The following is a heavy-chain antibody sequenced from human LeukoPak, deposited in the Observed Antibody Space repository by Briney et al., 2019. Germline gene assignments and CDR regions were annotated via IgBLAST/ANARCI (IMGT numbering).Heavy chain of an antibody. D-gene: IGHD3-3*01. J-gene: IGHJ4*02. CDR3: ARSPTYYDFWSGYPNTFYFDY. Sequence: SETLSLTCTVSGGSISSYYWSWIRQPPGEGLEWIGYIYYSGSTNYNPSLKSRVTISVDTSKNQFSLKLSSVTAADTAVYYCARSPTYYDFWSGYPNTFYFDYWGQGTLVTVSS. CDR2: IYYSGST. CDR1: GGSISSYY. V-gene: IGHV4-59*01.